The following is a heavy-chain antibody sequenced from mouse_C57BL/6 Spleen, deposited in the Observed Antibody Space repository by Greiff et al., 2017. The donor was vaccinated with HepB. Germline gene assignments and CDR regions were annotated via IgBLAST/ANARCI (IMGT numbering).Heavy chain of an antibody. J-gene: IGHJ1*03. CDR1: GFTFSSYA. V-gene: IGHV5-4*01. CDR2: ISDGGSYT. CDR3: ARDYYGSSMVYWYFDV. Sequence: EVHLVESGGGLVKPGGSLKLSCAASGFTFSSYAMSWVRQTPEKRLEWVATISDGGSYTYYPDNVKGRFTISRDNAKNNLYLQMSHLKSEDTAMYYCARDYYGSSMVYWYFDVWGTGTTVTVSS. D-gene: IGHD1-1*01.